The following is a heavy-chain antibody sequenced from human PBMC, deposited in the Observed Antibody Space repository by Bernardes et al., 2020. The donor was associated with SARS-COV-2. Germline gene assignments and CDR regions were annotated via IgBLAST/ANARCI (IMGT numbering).Heavy chain of an antibody. CDR2: TYYRSKWYN. Sequence: SLILSLTTAISWDSRSSNSAAWTLLRQSPSRGLAWLGRTYYRSKWYNDYAVSVKSRITINPDTSKNQFSLQLNSVTPEDTAVYYCAREKDIVVVPAAPGWFDPWGQGTLVTVSS. D-gene: IGHD2-2*01. CDR1: WDSRSSNSAA. CDR3: AREKDIVVVPAAPGWFDP. J-gene: IGHJ5*02. V-gene: IGHV6-1*01.